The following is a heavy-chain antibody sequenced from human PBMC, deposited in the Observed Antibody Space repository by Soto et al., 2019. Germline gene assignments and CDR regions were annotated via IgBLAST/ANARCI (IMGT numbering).Heavy chain of an antibody. CDR3: TKDLRAGGHYGFYSEF. V-gene: IGHV3-23*04. CDR2: SSPTGGGT. CDR1: GFTVSSYG. Sequence: EVQLVESEGGLVQPGGSLRLSCAASGFTVSSYGMTWVRQAPGKGLEWVSFSSPTGGGTYYADSVKGRFTISRDNTKNVLFLQMTRQGADATAVYYCTKDLRAGGHYGFYSEFWGQGALFIVSS. J-gene: IGHJ4*02. D-gene: IGHD3-10*01.